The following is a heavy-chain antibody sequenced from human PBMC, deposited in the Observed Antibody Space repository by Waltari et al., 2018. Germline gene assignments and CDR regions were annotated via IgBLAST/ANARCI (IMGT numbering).Heavy chain of an antibody. CDR1: GYSFTSYW. CDR3: ARGIRDGYNYYYYYGMDV. J-gene: IGHJ6*02. V-gene: IGHV5-51*01. CDR2: IYPGDSDT. Sequence: EVQLVQSGAEVKKPGESLKISCKGSGYSFTSYWIGGVRQMPGKGLEWMGIIYPGDSDTRYSPSFQGQVTISADKSISTAYLQWSSLKASDTAMYYCARGIRDGYNYYYYYGMDVWGQGTTVTVSS. D-gene: IGHD5-12*01.